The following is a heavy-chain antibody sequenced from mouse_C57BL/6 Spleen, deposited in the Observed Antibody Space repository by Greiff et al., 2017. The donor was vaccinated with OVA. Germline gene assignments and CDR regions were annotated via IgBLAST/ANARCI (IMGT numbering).Heavy chain of an antibody. J-gene: IGHJ4*01. V-gene: IGHV2-5*01. CDR3: AKSELRQGYAMDY. Sequence: VMLVESGPGLVQPSQSLSITCTVSGFSLTSYGVHWVRQSPGKGLEWLGVIWRGGSTDYNAAFMSRLSITKDNSKSQVFFKMNSLQADDTAIYYCAKSELRQGYAMDYWGQGTSVTVSS. CDR1: GFSLTSYG. D-gene: IGHD2-4*01. CDR2: IWRGGST.